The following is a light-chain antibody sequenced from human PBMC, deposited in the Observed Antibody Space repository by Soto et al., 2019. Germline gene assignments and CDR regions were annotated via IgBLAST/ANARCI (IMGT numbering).Light chain of an antibody. Sequence: DIQMTQSPSTLSASVGDRATITCRASQSISSWLAWYQQKPGKAPKLLIYDASSLESGVPSRFSGSGSGTEFTLTISSLQPDDFATYYCQQYNSYQETFGQGTKVDIK. J-gene: IGKJ1*01. CDR3: QQYNSYQET. CDR2: DAS. CDR1: QSISSW. V-gene: IGKV1-5*01.